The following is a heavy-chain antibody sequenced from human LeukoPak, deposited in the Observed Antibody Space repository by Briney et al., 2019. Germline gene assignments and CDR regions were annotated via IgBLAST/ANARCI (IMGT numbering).Heavy chain of an antibody. CDR3: ARPTHDYGDYGFFDY. Sequence: GESLKISCQGSGYRFTSYWIGWVRQMPGKGLEWMGVIYPRDSDTRYSPSLQGHFTLSADKSISTAYLQWSSLKASDTAMYYCARPTHDYGDYGFFDYWGQGTLVTVSS. J-gene: IGHJ4*02. D-gene: IGHD4-17*01. V-gene: IGHV5-51*01. CDR1: GYRFTSYW. CDR2: IYPRDSDT.